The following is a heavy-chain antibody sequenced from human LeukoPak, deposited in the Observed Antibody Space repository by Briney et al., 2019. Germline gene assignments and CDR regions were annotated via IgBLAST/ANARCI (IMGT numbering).Heavy chain of an antibody. Sequence: GGSLRLSCAASGFTFRPYWMHWVRQAPGKGLVWVSRINDGGSTSYADSVKGRFTISRDNAKNTLYLQMNSLRAEDTAVYYCAKVVGTSNWFDPWGQGTLVTVSS. CDR1: GFTFRPYW. CDR3: AKVVGTSNWFDP. D-gene: IGHD2-15*01. CDR2: INDGGST. V-gene: IGHV3-74*01. J-gene: IGHJ5*02.